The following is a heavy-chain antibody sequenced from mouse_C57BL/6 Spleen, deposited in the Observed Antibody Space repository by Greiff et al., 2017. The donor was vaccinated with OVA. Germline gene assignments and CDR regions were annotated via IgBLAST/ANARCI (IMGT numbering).Heavy chain of an antibody. V-gene: IGHV1-20*01. CDR3: ARSGYDRNWYCDV. D-gene: IGHD2-10*02. CDR1: GYSFTGYF. Sequence: EVQLQQSGPELVKPGDSVKISCKASGYSFTGYFMNWVMQSHGKSLEWIGRINPYNGDTFYNQKFKGKATLTVDKSSSTAHMELRSLTSEDSAVYYCARSGYDRNWYCDVWGTGTTVTVSS. J-gene: IGHJ1*03. CDR2: INPYNGDT.